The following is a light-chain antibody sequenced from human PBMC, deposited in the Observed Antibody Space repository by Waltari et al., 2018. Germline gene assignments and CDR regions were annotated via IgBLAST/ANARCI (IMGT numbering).Light chain of an antibody. V-gene: IGLV2-8*01. CDR1: SSDVGTYNS. J-gene: IGLJ3*02. CDR3: SSYAGSNNWV. CDR2: EVT. Sequence: QSALTQPPSASGSPGQSVTISCTGPSSDVGTYNSFSWYQQHPGKAPKLMIYEVTKRPSGVPDRFSGSKSGNTASLTVSGLQAEDEADYYCSSYAGSNNWVFGGGTKLTVL.